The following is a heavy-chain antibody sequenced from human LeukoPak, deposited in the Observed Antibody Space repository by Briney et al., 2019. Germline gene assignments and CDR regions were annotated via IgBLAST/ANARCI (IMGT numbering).Heavy chain of an antibody. CDR1: GGSIISGDY. J-gene: IGHJ3*02. CDR3: ARIYCSSTSCYSSAFDI. V-gene: IGHV3-7*01. Sequence: PAETLFLTCTVSGGSIISGDYFWSWIRQPPVKGVEWVANIKEHGSEKCYVDSVKGRFTISRDNAKNSPYLQMNSLRAEDTPVYYCARIYCSSTSCYSSAFDIWGQGTMVTVSS. D-gene: IGHD2-2*01. CDR2: IKEHGSEK.